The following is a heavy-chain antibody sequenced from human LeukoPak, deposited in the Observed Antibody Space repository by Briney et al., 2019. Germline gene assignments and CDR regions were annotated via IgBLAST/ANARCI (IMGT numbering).Heavy chain of an antibody. CDR1: GFNFGIYG. CDR3: ARGNAFDI. J-gene: IGHJ3*02. Sequence: GGSLRLSCTASGFNFGIYGMHWVRQAPGKGLEWVAVMWDDGTNEYYVESVKGRFTISRDNGKRTLYLQMNSLRVEDTAVYYCARGNAFDIWGQGTMVTASS. CDR2: MWDDGTNE. V-gene: IGHV3-33*01.